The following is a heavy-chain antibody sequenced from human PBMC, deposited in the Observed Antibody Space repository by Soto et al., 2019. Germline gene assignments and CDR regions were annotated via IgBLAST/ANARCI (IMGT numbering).Heavy chain of an antibody. CDR3: ARTAAAGKYYYGVDV. V-gene: IGHV5-51*01. CDR2: IYPGDSDT. D-gene: IGHD6-13*01. J-gene: IGHJ6*02. Sequence: PGESLKISCKGSGYSFTSYWIGWVRQMPGKGLEWMGIIYPGDSDTRYSPSFQGQVTISADKSISTAYLQWSSLKASDTAIYYCARTAAAGKYYYGVDVWGQGTTVTVAS. CDR1: GYSFTSYW.